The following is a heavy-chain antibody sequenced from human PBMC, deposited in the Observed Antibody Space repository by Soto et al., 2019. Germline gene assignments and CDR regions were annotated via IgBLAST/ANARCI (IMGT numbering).Heavy chain of an antibody. V-gene: IGHV3-74*01. J-gene: IGHJ6*02. CDR1: GFTFSSYG. Sequence: LRLSCAASGFTFSSYGMHWVRQAPGKGLLWVARIKFDGSSTYSADSVKGRFTISRDDAKNTLYLQMNGLRVDDTAVYYCARGAKNIYAMDVWGQGTTVTVSS. CDR3: ARGAKNIYAMDV. CDR2: IKFDGSST.